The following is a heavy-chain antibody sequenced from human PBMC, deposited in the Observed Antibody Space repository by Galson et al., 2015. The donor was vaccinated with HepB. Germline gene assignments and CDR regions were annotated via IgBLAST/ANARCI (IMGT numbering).Heavy chain of an antibody. Sequence: SLRLSCAASGFTFSSYAMSWVRQAPGKGLEWVSAISGSGGSTYYADSVKGRFTISRDNSKNTLYLQMNSLRAEDTAVYYCAKSPSWPYYYYYYGMDVWGQGTTVTVSS. V-gene: IGHV3-23*01. D-gene: IGHD2-2*01. CDR1: GFTFSSYA. J-gene: IGHJ6*02. CDR3: AKSPSWPYYYYYYGMDV. CDR2: ISGSGGST.